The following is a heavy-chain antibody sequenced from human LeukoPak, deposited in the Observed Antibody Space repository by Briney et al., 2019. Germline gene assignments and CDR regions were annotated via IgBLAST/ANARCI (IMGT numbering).Heavy chain of an antibody. CDR1: GYTFTGYY. J-gene: IGHJ5*02. D-gene: IGHD6-19*01. V-gene: IGHV1-2*02. Sequence: ASVTVSCKASGYTFTGYYMHWVRQAPGQGLEWMGWINPNSGGTNYAQKFQGRVTMTRDTSISTAYMELSRLRSDDTAVYYCARDKRSSSGENWFDPWGQGTLVTVSS. CDR2: INPNSGGT. CDR3: ARDKRSSSGENWFDP.